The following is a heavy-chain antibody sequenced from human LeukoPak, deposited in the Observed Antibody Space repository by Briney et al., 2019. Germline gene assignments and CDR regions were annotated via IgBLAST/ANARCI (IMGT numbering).Heavy chain of an antibody. D-gene: IGHD1-26*01. CDR1: GFTFRTYA. CDR3: ARDSGSYLQPTDY. CDR2: ITGNGGST. V-gene: IGHV3-23*01. Sequence: PGGSLRLSCAASGFTFRTYAMTWVRQAPGKGLEWVSSITGNGGSTYYADSVKGRFTISRDNSKNTLYLQIDSLRAEDTAVYHCARDSGSYLQPTDYWGQGTLVTVSS. J-gene: IGHJ4*02.